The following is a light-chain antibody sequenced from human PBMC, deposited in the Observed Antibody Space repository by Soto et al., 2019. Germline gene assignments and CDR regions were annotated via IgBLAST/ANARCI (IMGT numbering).Light chain of an antibody. CDR1: RSLSSSS. Sequence: EIVLTQSPGTLSLSPGERAALSCRASRSLSSSSLAWYQQKPGHSPALLIYGASRRAAGVPDRFSASGSGTEFTLTISSLQPDDFATYYCQQYNSYSPITFGQGTRLEIK. CDR2: GAS. V-gene: IGKV3-20*01. CDR3: QQYNSYSPIT. J-gene: IGKJ5*01.